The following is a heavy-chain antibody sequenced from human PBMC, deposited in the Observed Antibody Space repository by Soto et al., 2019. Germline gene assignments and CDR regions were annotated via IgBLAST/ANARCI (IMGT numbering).Heavy chain of an antibody. Sequence: EVQLVESGGGLVKPGGSLRLSCAASGFTFSSYSMNWVRQAPGKGLQWVSSISSSSTYIYYADSVKGRFTISRDNAKNSLYLQMNSLRAEDTAVYYCAIGTNYYDSSVYYGYWGHGTLVTVSS. CDR1: GFTFSSYS. CDR3: AIGTNYYDSSVYYGY. V-gene: IGHV3-21*01. CDR2: ISSSSTYI. J-gene: IGHJ4*01. D-gene: IGHD3-22*01.